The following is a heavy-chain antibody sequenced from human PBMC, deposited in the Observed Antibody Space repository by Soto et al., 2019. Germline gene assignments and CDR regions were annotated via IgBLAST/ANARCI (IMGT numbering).Heavy chain of an antibody. D-gene: IGHD3-3*01. J-gene: IGHJ4*02. CDR2: INHSGGT. CDR1: GSSFPGFY. CDR3: ARGPRITMHRL. V-gene: IGHV4-34*01. Sequence: SETLSLTCAVYGSSFPGFYWSWIRQSPGKGLEWIGEINHSGGTKYNSSLKSRVTISIDTPKNQFSLKMTSVTAADTAVYYCARGPRITMHRLWGEGDLVTVSP.